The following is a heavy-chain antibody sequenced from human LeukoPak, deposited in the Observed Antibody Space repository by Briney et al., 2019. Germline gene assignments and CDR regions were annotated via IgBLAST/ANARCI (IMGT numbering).Heavy chain of an antibody. CDR3: ARQALWFFDH. Sequence: SETLSLTCTVSGGSISSNSNYWAWIRQPPGRGLEWIGSISYGGSTYYSPSLESRVTISVDTSKNRFSLRLSSVTAADTAVYYCARQALWFFDHWGQGTLVTVSS. D-gene: IGHD2-21*01. V-gene: IGHV4-39*01. J-gene: IGHJ4*02. CDR2: ISYGGST. CDR1: GGSISSNSNY.